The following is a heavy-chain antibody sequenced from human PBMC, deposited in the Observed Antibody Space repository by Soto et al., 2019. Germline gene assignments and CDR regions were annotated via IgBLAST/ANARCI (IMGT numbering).Heavy chain of an antibody. CDR1: GGSISSGGYY. J-gene: IGHJ6*02. CDR2: IYYSGST. D-gene: IGHD3-22*01. V-gene: IGHV4-31*03. Sequence: QVQLQESGPGLVKPSQTLSLTCTVSGGSISSGGYYWSWIRQHPGKGLEWIGYIYYSGSTYYNPSLKSRVTISVDTSKNQVSLKLSSVTAADTAVYYCNLYYYDSSGSIGAGNYYGMDVWGQGTTVTVSS. CDR3: NLYYYDSSGSIGAGNYYGMDV.